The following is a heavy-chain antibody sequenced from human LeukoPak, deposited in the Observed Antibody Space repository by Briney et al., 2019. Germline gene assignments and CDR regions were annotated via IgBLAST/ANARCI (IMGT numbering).Heavy chain of an antibody. CDR1: GFTTSSYA. Sequence: AGGSLSLSCAASGFTTSSYAFYWVRQARGERQGWVATVSGSGDRMYHADSVKGRFTISRDNSKNTIYLQMNSLRAEDTALYYCAKAAAAPGFDFWGQGTLVTVSS. V-gene: IGHV3-23*01. D-gene: IGHD6-13*01. CDR2: VSGSGDRM. CDR3: AKAAAAPGFDF. J-gene: IGHJ4*02.